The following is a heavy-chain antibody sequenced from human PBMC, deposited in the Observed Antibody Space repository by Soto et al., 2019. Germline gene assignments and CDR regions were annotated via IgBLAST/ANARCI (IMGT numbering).Heavy chain of an antibody. D-gene: IGHD2-2*01. Sequence: GGSLRLSCAASGFTFSSYAMSWVRQAPGKGLECVSGISGSGGITYYADSVKGRFTISRDNSKNLLFLQLNSLRAEDTAVYYCAKGHPIVLRSAPIDYWGQGTLVTVSS. V-gene: IGHV3-23*01. J-gene: IGHJ4*02. CDR3: AKGHPIVLRSAPIDY. CDR2: ISGSGGIT. CDR1: GFTFSSYA.